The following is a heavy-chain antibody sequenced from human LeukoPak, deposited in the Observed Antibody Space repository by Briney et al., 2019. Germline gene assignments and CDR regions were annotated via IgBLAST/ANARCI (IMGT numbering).Heavy chain of an antibody. D-gene: IGHD5-18*01. V-gene: IGHV3-49*04. CDR3: ARDRTSRGYSYGVDY. J-gene: IGHJ4*02. Sequence: GSLRLSCTGSGFTFGDYAMSWVRQAPGKGLEWVGFIRRRGYGGTIEYAASVRGRFTISGDDSKSIAYLQMNSLKAEDTAVYYCARDRTSRGYSYGVDYWGQGTLVTVSS. CDR1: GFTFGDYA. CDR2: IRRRGYGGTI.